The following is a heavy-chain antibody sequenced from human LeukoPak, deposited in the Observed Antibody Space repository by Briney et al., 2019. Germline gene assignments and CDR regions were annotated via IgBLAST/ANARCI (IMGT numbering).Heavy chain of an antibody. V-gene: IGHV4-39*01. CDR2: IYYSGST. CDR3: ARHPRYCSGGSCYFDY. J-gene: IGHJ4*02. CDR1: GGSISSSSYY. Sequence: SETLSLTCTVSGGSISSSSYYCGWIRQPPGKGLEWIGSIYYSGSTYYNPSLKSRVTISVDTSKNQLSLKLSSVTAADTAVYYCARHPRYCSGGSCYFDYWGQGTLVTVSS. D-gene: IGHD2-15*01.